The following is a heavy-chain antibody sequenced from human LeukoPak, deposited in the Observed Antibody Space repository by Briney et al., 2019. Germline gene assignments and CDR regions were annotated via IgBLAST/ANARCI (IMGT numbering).Heavy chain of an antibody. CDR3: AKIGTIFGVVII. CDR2: IGGSGGAI. V-gene: IGHV3-23*01. J-gene: IGHJ4*02. Sequence: GGSLRLSCAASGFTFSRYAMSWVRQAPGKGLQWVSEIGGSGGAIYYADSVRGRFTISRDNSKNTLYLQMNSLRAEDTAVYYCAKIGTIFGVVIIWGQGTLVTVSS. D-gene: IGHD3-3*01. CDR1: GFTFSRYA.